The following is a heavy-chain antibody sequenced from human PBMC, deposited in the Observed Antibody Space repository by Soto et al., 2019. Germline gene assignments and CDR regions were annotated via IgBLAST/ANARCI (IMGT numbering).Heavy chain of an antibody. Sequence: GGSLRLSCAASGFTFSSYSMNWVRQAPGKGLEWVSSISSSSSYIYYADSVKGRFTISRDNAKNSLYLQMNSLRAEDTAVYYCARDLFPSGSYAAWGQGALVTVSS. J-gene: IGHJ4*02. V-gene: IGHV3-21*01. CDR2: ISSSSSYI. CDR3: ARDLFPSGSYAA. D-gene: IGHD1-26*01. CDR1: GFTFSSYS.